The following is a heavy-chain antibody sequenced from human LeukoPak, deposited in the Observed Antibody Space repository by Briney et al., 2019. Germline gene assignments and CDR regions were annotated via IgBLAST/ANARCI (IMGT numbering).Heavy chain of an antibody. CDR1: GYSISSGYY. J-gene: IGHJ4*02. CDR3: ASLALRKRHFDY. D-gene: IGHD5-24*01. CDR2: IYYSGST. V-gene: IGHV4-38-2*02. Sequence: SETLSLTCTVSGYSISSGYYWGWIRQPPGKGLEWIGSIYYSGSTYYNPSLKSRVTISVDTSKNQFSLKLSSVTAADTAVYYCASLALRKRHFDYWGQGTLVTVSS.